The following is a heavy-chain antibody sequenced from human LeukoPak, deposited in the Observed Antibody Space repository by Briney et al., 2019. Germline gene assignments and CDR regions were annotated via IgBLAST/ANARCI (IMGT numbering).Heavy chain of an antibody. D-gene: IGHD3-22*01. CDR3: ARVDFGDYFDTSDYHFFDF. Sequence: KTGGSLRLSCAASGFTFTAFSMSWVRQAPGKALEWVSSIRSESTFTSYSDPVKGRFTISRDNAKNSLHLQMNSLRAEDTAVYFCARVDFGDYFDTSDYHFFDFWGQGTLVTVSS. V-gene: IGHV3-21*06. CDR1: GFTFTAFS. CDR2: IRSESTFT. J-gene: IGHJ4*02.